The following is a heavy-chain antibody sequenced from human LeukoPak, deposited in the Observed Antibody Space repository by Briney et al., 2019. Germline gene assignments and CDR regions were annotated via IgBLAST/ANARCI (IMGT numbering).Heavy chain of an antibody. CDR3: ARDKGVERLGGVYFDS. J-gene: IGHJ4*02. CDR1: GGSISTYY. D-gene: IGHD1-26*01. CDR2: IHFSGST. V-gene: IGHV4-4*07. Sequence: PSEALSLTRTVSGGSISTYYWDWIRQPAGKGLEWIGRIHFSGSTNYNPSLKSRVTMSVDTSNNQFSLMLTSVTAADTAVYYCARDKGVERLGGVYFDSWGQGTLVIVSS.